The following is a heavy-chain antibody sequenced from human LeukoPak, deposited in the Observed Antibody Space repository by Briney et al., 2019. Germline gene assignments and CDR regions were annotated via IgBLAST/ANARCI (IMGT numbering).Heavy chain of an antibody. CDR3: ARDGVQYSSGWFWFDP. J-gene: IGHJ5*02. V-gene: IGHV1-18*01. Sequence: VASVKVSCKASAYTFTSYGISWVRQAPGQWLEWMGWISAYNGNTNYAQKLQGRVTMTTDTSTSTAYTELRSMRSDDTAVYYCARDGVQYSSGWFWFDPWGQGTLVTVSS. CDR1: AYTFTSYG. D-gene: IGHD6-19*01. CDR2: ISAYNGNT.